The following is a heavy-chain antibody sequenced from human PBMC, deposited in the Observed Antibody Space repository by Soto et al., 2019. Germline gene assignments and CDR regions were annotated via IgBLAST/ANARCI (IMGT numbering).Heavy chain of an antibody. D-gene: IGHD6-19*01. CDR3: ARGGLLPDY. J-gene: IGHJ4*02. Sequence: SETLSLTCAVSGGSISSGGYSGSWIRQPPGKGLEWIGYISHSGSTYYNPSLKSRVTISVDRSKNQFSLRLSSVTAADTAVYYCARGGLLPDYWGQGTLVTVSS. CDR1: GGSISSGGYS. V-gene: IGHV4-30-2*01. CDR2: ISHSGST.